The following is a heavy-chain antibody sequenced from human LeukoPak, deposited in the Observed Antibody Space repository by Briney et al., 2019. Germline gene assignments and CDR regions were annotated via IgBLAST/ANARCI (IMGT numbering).Heavy chain of an antibody. CDR1: GGTFSSYA. Sequence: GSSVKVSCKASGGTFSSYAISWVRQAPRQGLEWMGRIIPILGIANYAQKFQGRVTITADKSTSTAYMELSSLRSEDTAVYYCARDRPAAILYGMDVWGQGTRSPSP. V-gene: IGHV1-69*04. CDR2: IIPILGIA. J-gene: IGHJ6*02. D-gene: IGHD2-2*01. CDR3: ARDRPAAILYGMDV.